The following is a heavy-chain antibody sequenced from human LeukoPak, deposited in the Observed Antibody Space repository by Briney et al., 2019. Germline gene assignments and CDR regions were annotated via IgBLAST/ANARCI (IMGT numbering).Heavy chain of an antibody. Sequence: GGSLRLSCAASGFTFSSDAMSWVRQAPGKGLEWVSAISGSDGSTYYADPVKGRFTIFRDNSKNTLYLQMNSLRAEDTAVYYCAKARSSWYGYALDFWGQGTLVSVSS. CDR1: GFTFSSDA. J-gene: IGHJ4*02. D-gene: IGHD6-13*01. CDR2: ISGSDGST. CDR3: AKARSSWYGYALDF. V-gene: IGHV3-23*01.